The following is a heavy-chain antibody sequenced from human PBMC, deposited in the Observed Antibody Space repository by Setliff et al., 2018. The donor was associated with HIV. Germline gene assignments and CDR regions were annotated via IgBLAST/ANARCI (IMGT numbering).Heavy chain of an antibody. CDR3: AKRAVQDGAVTSSNWFES. D-gene: IGHD2-15*01. V-gene: IGHV4-4*09. CDR1: GDSIGTYS. J-gene: IGHJ5*01. Sequence: SETLSLTCAVSGDSIGTYSWHWLRQPPGKGLEWVGYIYGSGSTGYNPSLTSRVTMSTDTPNNRFALKLSSVTAADTAVYYCAKRAVQDGAVTSSNWFESWGQGTLVTVSS. CDR2: IYGSGST.